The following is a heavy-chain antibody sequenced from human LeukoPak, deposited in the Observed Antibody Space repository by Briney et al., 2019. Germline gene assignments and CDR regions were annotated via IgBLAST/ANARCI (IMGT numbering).Heavy chain of an antibody. J-gene: IGHJ4*02. CDR1: GFTFSSYA. CDR2: ISSSGSYI. Sequence: GGSLRLSCAASGFTFSSYAMSWVRQAPGKGLEWVSSISSSGSYIYYADSVKGRFTISRDNTKNSVYLQMNSLRAEDTAKYYCVRGDYDFWSAYLHWGQGTLVTVSS. CDR3: VRGDYDFWSAYLH. V-gene: IGHV3-21*01. D-gene: IGHD3-3*01.